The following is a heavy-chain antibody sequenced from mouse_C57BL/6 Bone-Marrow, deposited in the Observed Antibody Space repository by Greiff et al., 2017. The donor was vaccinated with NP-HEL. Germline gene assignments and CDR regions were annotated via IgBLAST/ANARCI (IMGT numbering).Heavy chain of an antibody. CDR1: GFTFSSYA. V-gene: IGHV5-4*03. J-gene: IGHJ3*01. D-gene: IGHD2-14*01. CDR3: AGGYPPFAY. Sequence: EVKLQESGGGLVKPGGSLKLSCAASGFTFSSYAMSWVRQAPEKRLEWVATISDGGSYTYYPDNVKGRFTISRDIAKNNLYLQMSHLKSEDTALYYGAGGYPPFAYWGQGTLVTVSA. CDR2: ISDGGSYT.